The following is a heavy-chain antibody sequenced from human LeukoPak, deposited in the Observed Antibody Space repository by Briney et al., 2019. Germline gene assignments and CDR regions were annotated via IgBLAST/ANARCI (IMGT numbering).Heavy chain of an antibody. D-gene: IGHD3-22*01. CDR1: GGSISSSSYY. Sequence: KASXTLSLTCTVSGGSISSSSYYWGWIRQPQGKGLEWIGSIVHSGSPYYNPSLKSRVTIAVDTSKSQFSLKLTSVTAADTAVYYCARAIGAGRAFDYWGQGTLVTVSS. CDR2: IVHSGSP. J-gene: IGHJ4*02. CDR3: ARAIGAGRAFDY. V-gene: IGHV4-39*07.